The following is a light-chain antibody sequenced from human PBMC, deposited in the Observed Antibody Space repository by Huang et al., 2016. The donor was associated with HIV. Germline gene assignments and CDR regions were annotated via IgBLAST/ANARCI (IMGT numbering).Light chain of an antibody. V-gene: IGKV3-15*01. CDR2: GAS. Sequence: EIVMTQSPATLSVSPGERATLSCRASQSVSNDLDWYQQKPGQAPMLLIYGASTRSHAIPARFSGSGSGTEFTLTISGLQSEDFAVYYCQQYNNWPPMTFGQGTKVEIK. J-gene: IGKJ1*01. CDR3: QQYNNWPPMT. CDR1: QSVSND.